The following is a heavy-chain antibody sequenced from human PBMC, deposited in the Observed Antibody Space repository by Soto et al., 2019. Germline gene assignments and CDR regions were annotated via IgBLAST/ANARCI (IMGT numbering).Heavy chain of an antibody. J-gene: IGHJ3*02. CDR1: GYTFTSYG. V-gene: IGHV1-18*01. CDR3: AGVLVVYAPPPDDAFDI. Sequence: QVQLVQSGAEVKKPGASVKVSCKASGYTFTSYGISWVRQAPGQGLEWMGWISAYNGNTNYAQKLQGRVTMTTDTSPRTAYVELGGPGSDDTAVYYCAGVLVVYAPPPDDAFDIWGQGTMVTVSS. CDR2: ISAYNGNT. D-gene: IGHD2-8*02.